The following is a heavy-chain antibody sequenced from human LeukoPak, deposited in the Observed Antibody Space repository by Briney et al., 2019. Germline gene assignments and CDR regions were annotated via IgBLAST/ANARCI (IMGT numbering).Heavy chain of an antibody. CDR1: GFTFSSYN. D-gene: IGHD1-26*01. Sequence: GGSLRLSCAASGFTFSSYNMNWVRQAPGKGLEWVSSISRSSDYIYHADSVKGRFTISRDNAKNSLYLQMNSLRAEDTAVYYCAREELSYWGQGTLVTVSS. V-gene: IGHV3-21*01. CDR2: ISRSSDYI. CDR3: AREELSY. J-gene: IGHJ4*02.